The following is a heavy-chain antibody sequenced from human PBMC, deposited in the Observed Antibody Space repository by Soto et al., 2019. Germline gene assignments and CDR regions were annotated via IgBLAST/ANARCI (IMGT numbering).Heavy chain of an antibody. CDR3: AKAVGSQQFDY. D-gene: IGHD1-26*01. V-gene: IGHV3-23*01. CDR1: GFTFSSYA. J-gene: IGHJ4*02. Sequence: PGGSLRLSCAASGFTFSSYAMSWVRQAPGKGLEWVSTITGSGGNTFYANSVKGRFTISRDNSKNTLYLQMNTLRAEDTALYYCAKAVGSQQFDYWGQGTLVTVSS. CDR2: ITGSGGNT.